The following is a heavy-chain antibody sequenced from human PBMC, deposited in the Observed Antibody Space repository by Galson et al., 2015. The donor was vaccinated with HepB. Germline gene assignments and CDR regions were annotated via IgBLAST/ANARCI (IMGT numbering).Heavy chain of an antibody. J-gene: IGHJ4*02. D-gene: IGHD3/OR15-3a*01. CDR1: GGSLTGYY. V-gene: IGHV4-34*01. Sequence: ETLSLTCAVQGGSLTGYYWSWIRQAPGKGLEWIGGIDHTGRTNYNPSLKRRLTISVDTTRTQFSLRLSSVTAADTAVYFCVRGFSLYFWTARPYFDHWGQGTLVTVAS. CDR2: IDHTGRT. CDR3: VRGFSLYFWTARPYFDH.